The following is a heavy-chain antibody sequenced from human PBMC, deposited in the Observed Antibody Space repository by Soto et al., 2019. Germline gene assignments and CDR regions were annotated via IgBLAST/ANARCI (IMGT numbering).Heavy chain of an antibody. J-gene: IGHJ6*03. CDR2: FDPEDGET. CDR3: ARGSWDDVTGHYYMDV. Sequence: ASVKVSCKVSGYTLTELSMHWVRQAPGKGLEWMGGFDPEDGETIYAQKFQGRVTMTEDTSTDTAYMELSSLRSEDTAVYYCARGSWDDVTGHYYMDVWGKGTTVTVSS. D-gene: IGHD1-1*01. CDR1: GYTLTELS. V-gene: IGHV1-24*01.